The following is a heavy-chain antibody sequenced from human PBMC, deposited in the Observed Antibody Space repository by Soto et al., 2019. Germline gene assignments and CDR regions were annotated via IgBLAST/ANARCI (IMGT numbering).Heavy chain of an antibody. J-gene: IGHJ4*02. CDR2: ISPYNGKT. CDR3: ARARFSNSWLCILGARAHGVENYF. Sequence: QVQLVQSGAEVKKTGASVEVSCKASGYTFISYGISWVRQAPGQGLEWMGWISPYNGKTNYAQTFQGRATLTTDTSKSSTCIELWKLRSDGLAVYYCARARFSNSWLCILGARAHGVENYFWGQGTLVAVSS. V-gene: IGHV1-18*03. CDR1: GYTFISYG. D-gene: IGHD6-13*01.